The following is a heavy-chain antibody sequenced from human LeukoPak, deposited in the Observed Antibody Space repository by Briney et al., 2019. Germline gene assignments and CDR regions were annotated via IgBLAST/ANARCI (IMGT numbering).Heavy chain of an antibody. V-gene: IGHV1-3*01. CDR1: GYTFTSYA. CDR3: ARFGQLVRDDYFDY. CDR2: INAGNGNT. Sequence: ASVKVSCKASGYTFTSYAMHWVRQAPGQRLEWMGWINAGNGNTKYSQKFQGRVTITRDTSASTAYMELSSLRSEDTAVYYCARFGQLVRDDYFDYWGQGTLVTVSS. D-gene: IGHD6-13*01. J-gene: IGHJ4*02.